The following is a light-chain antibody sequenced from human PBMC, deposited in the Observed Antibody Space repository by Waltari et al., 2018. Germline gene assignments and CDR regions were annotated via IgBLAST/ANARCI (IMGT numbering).Light chain of an antibody. CDR2: DAS. Sequence: IVLTQSPATLSLSPGERATLSCRASQSVRNYLAWYQQKRGQAPRLLIYDASNRATGIPARFSGSGSGTDFTLTISSLEPEDFAVYYCQQRSTWPLTFGGGTKVEIK. V-gene: IGKV3-11*01. J-gene: IGKJ4*01. CDR1: QSVRNY. CDR3: QQRSTWPLT.